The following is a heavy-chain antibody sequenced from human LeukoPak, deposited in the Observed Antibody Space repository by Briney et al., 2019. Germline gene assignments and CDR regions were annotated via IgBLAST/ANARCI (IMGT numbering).Heavy chain of an antibody. CDR2: INHSGST. CDR3: ARGIAWFDP. J-gene: IGHJ5*02. V-gene: IGHV4-34*01. Sequence: PSETLSLTCAVYGGSLSGYYWSWIRQPPGKGLEWIGEINHSGSTNYNPSLKSRVTISVDTSKNQFSLKLSSVTAADTAVYYCARGIAWFDPWGQGTLVTVSS. CDR1: GGSLSGYY.